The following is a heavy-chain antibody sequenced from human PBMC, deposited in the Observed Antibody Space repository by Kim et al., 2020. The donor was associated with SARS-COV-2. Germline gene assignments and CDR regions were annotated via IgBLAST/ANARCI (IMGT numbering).Heavy chain of an antibody. J-gene: IGHJ6*01. V-gene: IGHV3-30-3*01. CDR2: ISYDGSNK. CDR3: ARDSYDFWSGYFGKYYY. CDR1: GFTFSSYA. Sequence: GGSLRLSCAASGFTFSSYAMHWVRQAPGKGLEWVAVISYDGSNKYYADSVKGRFTISRDNSKNTLYLQMNSLRAEDTAVYYCARDSYDFWSGYFGKYYY. D-gene: IGHD3-3*01.